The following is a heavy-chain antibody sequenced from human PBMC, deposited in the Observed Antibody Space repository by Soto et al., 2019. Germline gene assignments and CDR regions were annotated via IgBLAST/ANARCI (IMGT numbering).Heavy chain of an antibody. CDR2: IWPDGNDK. CDR1: GFTFNAFA. CDR3: ARDPHTRGGYPPENYFDY. D-gene: IGHD3-22*01. J-gene: IGHJ4*02. Sequence: GGSLRLSCTASGFTFNAFALHWVRQAPGKGLEWVAVIWPDGNDKYYADSVKGRFTISRDNSKNTLYLQMNSLRAEDTAVYYCARDPHTRGGYPPENYFDYWGQGTLVTVSS. V-gene: IGHV3-33*01.